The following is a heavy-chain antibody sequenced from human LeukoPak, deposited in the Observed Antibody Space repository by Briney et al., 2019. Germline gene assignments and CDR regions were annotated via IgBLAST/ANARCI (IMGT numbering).Heavy chain of an antibody. D-gene: IGHD3-10*01. CDR2: IYYSGAT. V-gene: IGHV4-59*01. J-gene: IGHJ5*02. CDR3: ARVGYGSGSWGWFDP. CDR1: GGSISGFF. Sequence: SETLSLTCTVSGGSISGFFWTWIRQSPGKGLEYIGYIYYSGATDYNPTLKSRVSMSVDTSKNQFFLNLTSVTAADTAIYYCARVGYGSGSWGWFDPWGQGTLVTVSS.